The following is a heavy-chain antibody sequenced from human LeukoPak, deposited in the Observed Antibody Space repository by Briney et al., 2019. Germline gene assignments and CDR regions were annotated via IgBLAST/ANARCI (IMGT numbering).Heavy chain of an antibody. V-gene: IGHV3-7*01. CDR3: ASPRTVDRAMDVDY. D-gene: IGHD5-18*01. CDR2: IKQDGSEK. Sequence: GGSLRLSCATSGITFSSYWMSWVRQAPGKGLEWVANIKQDGSEKYYVDSVKGRFTISRDNAKNSLYLQMNSLRAEDTAVYYCASPRTVDRAMDVDYWGQGTLVTVSS. CDR1: GITFSSYW. J-gene: IGHJ4*02.